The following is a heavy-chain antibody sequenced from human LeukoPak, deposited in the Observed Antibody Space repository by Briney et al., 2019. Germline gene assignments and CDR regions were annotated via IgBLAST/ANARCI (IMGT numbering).Heavy chain of an antibody. CDR2: ISGTGATT. J-gene: IGHJ4*02. CDR1: GFIFNNYA. V-gene: IGHV3-23*01. CDR3: AKDQRFGDLDDY. D-gene: IGHD3-10*01. Sequence: PGGSLRLSCAASGFIFNNYAMSRVRQAPGKGLEWVSSISGTGATTYYADSVKGRFAISRDNSKNTLYLQMSSLRAEDTAVYYCAKDQRFGDLDDYRGQGTLVTVSS.